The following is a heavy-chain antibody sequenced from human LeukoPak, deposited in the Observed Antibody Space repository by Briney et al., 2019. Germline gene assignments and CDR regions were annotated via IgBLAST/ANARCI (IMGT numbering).Heavy chain of an antibody. J-gene: IGHJ3*02. CDR2: ISGSGGST. D-gene: IGHD3-22*01. CDR3: AKDRNTMIVVDPYDAFDI. CDR1: GFTFSSYA. Sequence: PGGSLRLSCAASGFTFSSYAMSWVRQAPGKGLEWVSAISGSGGSTYYADSVKGRFTISRDNSKNPLYLQMNSLRAEDTAVYYCAKDRNTMIVVDPYDAFDIWGQGTMVTVSS. V-gene: IGHV3-23*01.